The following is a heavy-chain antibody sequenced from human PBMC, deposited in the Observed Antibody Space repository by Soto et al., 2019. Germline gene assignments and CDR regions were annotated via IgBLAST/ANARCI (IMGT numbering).Heavy chain of an antibody. Sequence: SVKVSFRASGYTFSGDAVHWVRQAPGQRLEWMGWINAGYGNTKSSQKFQDRATISRDTSASTAYMELTSLRSEDTAVYYCARDTGDGTFDFWGQGTLVTVSS. CDR3: ARDTGDGTFDF. CDR2: INAGYGNT. CDR1: GYTFSGDA. J-gene: IGHJ4*02. V-gene: IGHV1-3*01. D-gene: IGHD7-27*01.